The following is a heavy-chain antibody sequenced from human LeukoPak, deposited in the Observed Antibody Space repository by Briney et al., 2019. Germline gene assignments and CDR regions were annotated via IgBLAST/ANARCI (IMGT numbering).Heavy chain of an antibody. D-gene: IGHD6-19*01. CDR2: INPNSGGT. Sequence: APVKVSCKASRYTLTGYYMHWVRQATGQGLEWMGWINPNSGGTNYAQKFQGRVTMTRDTSISTAYMELSRLRSDDTAVYYCARVSKAGTSWFDPWGQGTLVTVSS. CDR1: RYTLTGYY. V-gene: IGHV1-2*02. J-gene: IGHJ5*02. CDR3: ARVSKAGTSWFDP.